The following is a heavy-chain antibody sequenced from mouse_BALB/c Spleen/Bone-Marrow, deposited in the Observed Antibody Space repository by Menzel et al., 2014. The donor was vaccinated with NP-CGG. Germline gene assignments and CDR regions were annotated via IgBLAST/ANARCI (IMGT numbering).Heavy chain of an antibody. CDR3: ARRYDYAMDY. D-gene: IGHD2-14*01. Sequence: VQRVESGAELARPGASVKMSCKASGYTFTSYTMHWVKQRPGQGLEWIGYINPSSGYTNYNQKFKDKATLTADKSSSTAYMQLSSLTSEDSAVYYCARRYDYAMDYWGQGTSVTVSS. CDR1: GYTFTSYT. V-gene: IGHV1-4*01. CDR2: INPSSGYT. J-gene: IGHJ4*01.